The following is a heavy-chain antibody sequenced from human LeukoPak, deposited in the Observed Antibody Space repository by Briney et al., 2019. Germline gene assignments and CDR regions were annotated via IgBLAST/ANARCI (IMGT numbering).Heavy chain of an antibody. V-gene: IGHV4-39*01. CDR3: ARPAYRGSYYDAFDI. CDR2: IYYSGST. Sequence: SETLSLTCTVSGGSISSSSYYWGWIRQPPGKGLEWIGSIYYSGSTYYNPSLKSRVTISVNTSKNKFSLKLNSVTAADTAVYYCARPAYRGSYYDAFDIWGQGTMVTVSS. CDR1: GGSISSSSYY. D-gene: IGHD1-26*01. J-gene: IGHJ3*02.